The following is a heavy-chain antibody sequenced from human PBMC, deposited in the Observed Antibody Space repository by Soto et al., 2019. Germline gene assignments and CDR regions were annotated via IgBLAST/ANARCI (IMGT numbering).Heavy chain of an antibody. V-gene: IGHV4-61*01. CDR2: IYYSGST. CDR3: ASRTSDYGDYLSWFDP. J-gene: IGHJ5*02. Sequence: QVQLQESGPGLVKPSETLSLTCTVSGGSVSSGSYYWSWIRQPPGKGLEWIGYIYYSGSTNYNPSLKSRVTITVDTSKNQFSQTLSSVTAADTAVYYCASRTSDYGDYLSWFDPWGQVTLVTVSS. CDR1: GGSVSSGSYY. D-gene: IGHD4-17*01.